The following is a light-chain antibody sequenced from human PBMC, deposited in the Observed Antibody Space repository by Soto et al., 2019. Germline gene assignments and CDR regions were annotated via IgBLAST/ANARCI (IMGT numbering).Light chain of an antibody. CDR3: QQYGSSGT. J-gene: IGKJ1*01. V-gene: IGKV3-20*01. Sequence: EIVLTQSPGTLSLSPGERATLSCRASQTISSNYLAWHQQKPGQAPRLLIYGASNRATGIPDRFSGSGSGTDFTLTISRLEPEDFAVYYCQQYGSSGTFGQGTQVDIK. CDR1: QTISSNY. CDR2: GAS.